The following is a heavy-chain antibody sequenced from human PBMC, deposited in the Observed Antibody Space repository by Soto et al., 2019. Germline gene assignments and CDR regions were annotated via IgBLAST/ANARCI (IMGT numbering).Heavy chain of an antibody. CDR1: GGSFKSGSYS. D-gene: IGHD3-3*01. J-gene: IGHJ4*02. CDR3: ARGFAYFDF. V-gene: IGHV4-61*01. Sequence: PSETLSLTCTVSGGSFKSGSYSWSWIRQPPGKGLEWIGYVYHTGRTSYNPSLKSRVSISMDTSKNQFSLNLDSVTAADTAVYFCARGFAYFDFWGQGTLVTVAS. CDR2: VYHTGRT.